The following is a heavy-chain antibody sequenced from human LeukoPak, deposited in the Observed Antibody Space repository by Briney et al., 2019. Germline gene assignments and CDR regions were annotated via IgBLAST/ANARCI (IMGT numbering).Heavy chain of an antibody. J-gene: IGHJ5*02. CDR3: ARDGARVRGVIRAFDP. CDR2: IYYSGST. CDR1: GGSISSYY. D-gene: IGHD3-10*01. V-gene: IGHV4-59*01. Sequence: SETLSLTCTVSGGSISSYYWSWLRQPPGKGLEWIGYIYYSGSTNYNPSLKSRVTISVDTSKNQFSLKLSSVTAADTAVYYCARDGARVRGVIRAFDPWGQGTLVTVSS.